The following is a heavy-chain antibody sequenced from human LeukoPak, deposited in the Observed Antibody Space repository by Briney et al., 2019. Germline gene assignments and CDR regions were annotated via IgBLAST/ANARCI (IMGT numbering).Heavy chain of an antibody. CDR3: ARPRYCNDVSCQKFFNY. Sequence: SETLSLTCTVSAGSARSGSYYWSWIRQPPGKGLEWIGYIYYSGTTNYNPSLKSRLTISVDTSKNQFSLKLSSVTAADTAVYYCARPRYCNDVSCQKFFNYWGLGTLVTVS. CDR1: AGSARSGSYY. CDR2: IYYSGTT. J-gene: IGHJ4*02. D-gene: IGHD2-15*01. V-gene: IGHV4-61*01.